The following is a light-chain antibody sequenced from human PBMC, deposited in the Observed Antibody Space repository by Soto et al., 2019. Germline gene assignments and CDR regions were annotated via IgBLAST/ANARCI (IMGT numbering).Light chain of an antibody. CDR2: EGS. CDR3: YSYAGGSFWV. J-gene: IGLJ3*02. Sequence: QSALTQPASVSGSPGQSITISCTGTSRDVGSYTLVSWYQQDPGKPHKLMIHEGSKRPSGVSNRFSGSKSGNTASLTISGLQAEDEADYYCYSYAGGSFWVFGGGTQLTVL. CDR1: SRDVGSYTL. V-gene: IGLV2-23*01.